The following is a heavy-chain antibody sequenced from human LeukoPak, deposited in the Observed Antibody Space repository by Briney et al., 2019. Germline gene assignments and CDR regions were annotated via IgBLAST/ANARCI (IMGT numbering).Heavy chain of an antibody. V-gene: IGHV1-8*01. D-gene: IGHD6-19*01. Sequence: GASVKVSCKASGYTFTSYDINWVRQATGQGLEWMGWMNPNSGNTGYAQKFQGRVTMTRNTSISTAYMELSSLRAEDTAVYYCAKDQSSGWYVALGYWGQGTLVTVSS. J-gene: IGHJ4*02. CDR3: AKDQSSGWYVALGY. CDR1: GYTFTSYD. CDR2: MNPNSGNT.